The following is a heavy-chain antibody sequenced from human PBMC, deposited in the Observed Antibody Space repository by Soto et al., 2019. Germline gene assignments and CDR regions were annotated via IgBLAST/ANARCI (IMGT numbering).Heavy chain of an antibody. CDR3: ARSGTGYYDY. CDR2: ITNDGTGT. Sequence: GGSLRLAGAASGFSFSSYWMHWVRQAPGEGLVWVSRITNDGTGTYYADSVKGRFTISRDNAKNTLYLQMNSLRADDTVVYYCARSGTGYYDYWGQGTLVTVSS. CDR1: GFSFSSYW. V-gene: IGHV3-74*01. D-gene: IGHD1-26*01. J-gene: IGHJ4*02.